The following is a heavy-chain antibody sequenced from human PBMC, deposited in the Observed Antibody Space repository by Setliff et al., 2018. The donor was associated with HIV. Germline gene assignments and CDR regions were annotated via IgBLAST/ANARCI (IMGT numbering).Heavy chain of an antibody. CDR1: GGSISSSSYY. Sequence: ETLSLTCTVSGGSISSSSYYWGWIRQPPGKGLEWIGSIYYNGSTYYNPSLKSRVTISVDTSKNQSSLKLSSVTAADTAVYYCARQERYCTSADCYRYFNYWGQGTLVTVSS. D-gene: IGHD2-2*02. V-gene: IGHV4-39*01. CDR3: ARQERYCTSADCYRYFNY. CDR2: IYYNGST. J-gene: IGHJ4*02.